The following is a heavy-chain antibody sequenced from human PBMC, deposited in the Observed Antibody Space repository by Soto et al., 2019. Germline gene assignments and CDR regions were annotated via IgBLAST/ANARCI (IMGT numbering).Heavy chain of an antibody. Sequence: PAKRSSESRRYRNETCSLNSLQQDTPKGLEWMGMIHPSGDTGYAQKFRGRVTMTIDTSTTTAYMELRNLTSEDTAVYFSVRGYCRTSACSGDLQFWGQGTLVTGSS. CDR2: IHPSGDT. J-gene: IGHJ1*01. CDR1: RYRNETCS. D-gene: IGHD2-15*01. CDR3: VRGYCRTSACSGDLQF. V-gene: IGHV1-46*02.